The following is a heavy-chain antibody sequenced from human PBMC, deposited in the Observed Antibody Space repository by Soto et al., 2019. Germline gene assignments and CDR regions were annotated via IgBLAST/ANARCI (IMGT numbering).Heavy chain of an antibody. CDR3: TKDENEDLLFGVVTISRFDS. Sequence: EVQLLESGGGLVQPGGSLRLSCAASGFTFSNYAMGWVRQAPGKGLEWVSGISGGGCSTYYADSVKGRFTISRDPSKNTHSLQMHSLGAEDTALYYYTKDENEDLLFGVVTISRFDSWGQGTLVTVSS. V-gene: IGHV3-23*01. J-gene: IGHJ4*02. D-gene: IGHD3-3*01. CDR1: GFTFSNYA. CDR2: ISGGGCST.